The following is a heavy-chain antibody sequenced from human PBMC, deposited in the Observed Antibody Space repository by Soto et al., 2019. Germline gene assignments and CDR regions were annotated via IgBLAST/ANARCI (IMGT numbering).Heavy chain of an antibody. D-gene: IGHD3-22*01. V-gene: IGHV3-30*18. CDR3: AKDTYYHDSSEYYVFDL. CDR1: GFTFSSYG. J-gene: IGHJ4*02. CDR2: ISYDGNNE. Sequence: QVQLVESGGGVVQPGRSLRLSCAASGFTFSSYGMHWVRQAPGKGLEWVAVISYDGNNEHYADSVKGRVTISRDNSKNKLSLKTNSLRAEHTAVYYCAKDTYYHDSSEYYVFDLWGQGTLVTVSS.